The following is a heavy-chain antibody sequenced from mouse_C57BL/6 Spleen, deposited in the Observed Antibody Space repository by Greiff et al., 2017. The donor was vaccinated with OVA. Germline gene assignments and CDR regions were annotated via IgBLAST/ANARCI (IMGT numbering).Heavy chain of an antibody. V-gene: IGHV1-26*01. CDR1: GYTFTDYY. D-gene: IGHD4-1*01. CDR2: INPNNGGT. Sequence: EVQLQQSGPELVKPGASVKISCQASGYTFTDYYMNWVKQSHGKSLEWIGDINPNNGGTSYNQKFKGKATLTVDKSSSTAYMELRSLTSEDSAVYYCARPNWDDYAMDYWGQGTSVTVSS. J-gene: IGHJ4*01. CDR3: ARPNWDDYAMDY.